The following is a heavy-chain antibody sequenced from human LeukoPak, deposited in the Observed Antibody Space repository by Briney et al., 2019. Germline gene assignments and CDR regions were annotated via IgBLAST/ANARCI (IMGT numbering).Heavy chain of an antibody. CDR2: IYPDDSDT. D-gene: IGHD2-15*01. CDR1: GYSFTNYW. CDR3: ARSGRLGYCSGGSCFRWAY. V-gene: IGHV5-51*01. Sequence: GESLKISCKVSGYSFTNYWIGWVRQMPGKGLEWMGIIYPDDSDTKYSPSFQGQVTISADKSISTAYLQWSSLKASDTAMYYCARSGRLGYCSGGSCFRWAYWGQGNQVTVSS. J-gene: IGHJ4*02.